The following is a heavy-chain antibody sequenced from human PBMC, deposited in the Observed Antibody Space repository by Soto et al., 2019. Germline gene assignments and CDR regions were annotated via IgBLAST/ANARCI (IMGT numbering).Heavy chain of an antibody. CDR3: ARSGCSCHVSEFHS. Sequence: ASVNGSCNASAYAFTNYGISWVRQAPGQGLEWMGWISAYNGNINYAQKFRGRVTMTTDTSTSSAYLEVRSLRSDDTAVYYCARSGCSCHVSEFHSSGQGTWVTV. V-gene: IGHV1-18*01. J-gene: IGHJ5*01. CDR2: ISAYNGNI. D-gene: IGHD2-15*01. CDR1: AYAFTNYG.